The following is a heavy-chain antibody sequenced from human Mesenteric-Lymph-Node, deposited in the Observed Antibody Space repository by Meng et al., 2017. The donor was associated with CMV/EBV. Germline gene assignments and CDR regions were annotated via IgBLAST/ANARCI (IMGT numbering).Heavy chain of an antibody. J-gene: IGHJ5*02. D-gene: IGHD1-26*01. Sequence: GGSLRLSCAASGFIFNIYGMHWVRQAPGKGLEWVAFIRYDGSNKYYADSVKGRFIISRDNSKNTVYLQMNSLRDEDTGVYYCARGNSGSTEQNWFDPWGQGTLVTVSS. CDR2: IRYDGSNK. V-gene: IGHV3-30*02. CDR1: GFIFNIYG. CDR3: ARGNSGSTEQNWFDP.